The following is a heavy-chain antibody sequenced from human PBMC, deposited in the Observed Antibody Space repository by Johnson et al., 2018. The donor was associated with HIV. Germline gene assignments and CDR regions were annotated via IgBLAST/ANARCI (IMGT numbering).Heavy chain of an antibody. CDR3: ARGYILTGYAGVFDM. Sequence: MLLVESGGGVVQPGRSLRLSCAASGFTVSRNYMSWVRQAPGKGLEWVSVIYSGGSTHYADSVKGRFTISRDNSKNTVYLQMNSLRAEDTAVYYCARGYILTGYAGVFDMWGQGTMVTVSS. V-gene: IGHV3-66*01. D-gene: IGHD3-9*01. CDR1: GFTVSRNY. CDR2: IYSGGST. J-gene: IGHJ3*02.